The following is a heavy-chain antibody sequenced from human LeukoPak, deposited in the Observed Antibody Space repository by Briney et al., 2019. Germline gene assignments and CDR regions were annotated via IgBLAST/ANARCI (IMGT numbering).Heavy chain of an antibody. CDR3: ARLRDYCSSTSCYRHYYYCMDV. CDR1: GDTFSSYA. D-gene: IGHD2-2*02. CDR2: IIPILGIA. J-gene: IGHJ6*02. Sequence: PVKSSCKASGDTFSSYAISWVRQAPGQGLEWMGRIIPILGIANYAQKFQGRVTITADKSTSTAYMELSSLRSEDTAVYYCARLRDYCSSTSCYRHYYYCMDVWGQGTTVTV. V-gene: IGHV1-69*04.